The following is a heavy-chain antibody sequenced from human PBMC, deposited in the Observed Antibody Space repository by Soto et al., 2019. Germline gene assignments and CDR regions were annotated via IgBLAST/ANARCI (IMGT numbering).Heavy chain of an antibody. V-gene: IGHV4-34*01. CDR1: DGSFSDTY. Sequence: SETLSLTCAVYDGSFSDTYWNWFRQPPGKGLEWIGEINHNTNTIYNPSLTSRVTISVDTSKNHFSLKLSSVTAADTAVYYCARHISYYYYGMDVWGQGTTVT. CDR2: INHNTNT. J-gene: IGHJ6*02. CDR3: ARHISYYYYGMDV. D-gene: IGHD1-20*01.